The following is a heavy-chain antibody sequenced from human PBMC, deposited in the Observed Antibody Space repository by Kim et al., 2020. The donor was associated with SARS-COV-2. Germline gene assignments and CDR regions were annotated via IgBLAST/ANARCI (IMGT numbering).Heavy chain of an antibody. V-gene: IGHV3-30*07. Sequence: AASVKGRFTISRDNSKSTLYLQMNSLRAEDTAVYYCARVDSSWVYWYFDLWGRGTLVTVSS. D-gene: IGHD6-13*01. J-gene: IGHJ2*01. CDR3: ARVDSSWVYWYFDL.